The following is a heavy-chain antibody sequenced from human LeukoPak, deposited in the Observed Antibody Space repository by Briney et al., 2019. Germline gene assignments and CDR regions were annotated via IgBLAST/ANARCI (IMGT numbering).Heavy chain of an antibody. CDR3: ARGGMTTGLNWFDP. CDR1: GGTFSSYA. D-gene: IGHD4-17*01. V-gene: IGHV1-69*13. J-gene: IGHJ5*02. CDR2: IIPIFGTA. Sequence: ASVKVSCKASGGTFSSYAISWVRQAPGQGLEWMGGIIPIFGTANYAQKFQGRVTITADESTSTAYMELSSLRSEDTAVYYCARGGMTTGLNWFDPWGQGTLVTVSS.